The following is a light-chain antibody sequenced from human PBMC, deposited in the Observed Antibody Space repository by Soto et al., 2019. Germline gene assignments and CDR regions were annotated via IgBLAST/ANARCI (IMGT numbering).Light chain of an antibody. Sequence: VLAQSPDSLAVSLCGRATIHCLSNQSVFFDSNNKNFLAWYQQKPGQPPKLFLSWASTREYGVPVRFIGGGSGTEFTLTISRLEPEDFAVYYCQQYGSSPITFGQGTRLEIK. CDR1: QSVFFDSNNKNF. V-gene: IGKV4-1*01. CDR2: WAS. CDR3: QQYGSSPIT. J-gene: IGKJ5*01.